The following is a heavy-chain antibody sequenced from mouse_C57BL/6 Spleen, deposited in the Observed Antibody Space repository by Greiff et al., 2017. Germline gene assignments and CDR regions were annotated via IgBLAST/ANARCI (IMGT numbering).Heavy chain of an antibody. CDR2: IDPEDGET. V-gene: IGHV14-2*01. CDR1: GFNIKDYY. J-gene: IGHJ1*03. D-gene: IGHD1-1*01. CDR3: ASYGSSYGYFDV. Sequence: EVQLQQSGAELVKPGASVKLSCTASGFNIKDYYMHWVKQRTEQGLEWIGRIDPEDGETKYAPKFPGKATITADTSSNTAYLQLSSLTSEDTAVYYCASYGSSYGYFDVWGTGTTVTVSS.